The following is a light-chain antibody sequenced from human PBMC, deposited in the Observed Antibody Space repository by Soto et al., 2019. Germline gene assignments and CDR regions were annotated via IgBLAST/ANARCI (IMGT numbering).Light chain of an antibody. CDR3: QLYGGSPPRDT. V-gene: IGKV3-20*01. CDR2: GAS. CDR1: QSVNDNH. J-gene: IGKJ3*01. Sequence: EVVLTQSPGTLSLSPGAKATVSCRASQSVNDNHLAWYQQKGGQAPRLLIYGASTRATGVPERFSGYGFGTAYRLIINRLEPEDFALYYCQLYGGSPPRDTFGPGTTLEI.